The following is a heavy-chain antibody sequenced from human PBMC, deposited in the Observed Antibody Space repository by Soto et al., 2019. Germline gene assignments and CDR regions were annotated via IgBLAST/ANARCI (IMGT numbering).Heavy chain of an antibody. Sequence: GGSLRLSCAASGFTFSSYGMHWVRQAPGKGLEWVAVIWYDGSNKYYADSVKGRFTISRDNSKNTLYLQMNSLRAEDTAVYYCARGAPYYDLWSGYSHYGMDVWGQGTTVTSP. CDR1: GFTFSSYG. CDR3: ARGAPYYDLWSGYSHYGMDV. CDR2: IWYDGSNK. V-gene: IGHV3-33*01. D-gene: IGHD3-3*01. J-gene: IGHJ6*02.